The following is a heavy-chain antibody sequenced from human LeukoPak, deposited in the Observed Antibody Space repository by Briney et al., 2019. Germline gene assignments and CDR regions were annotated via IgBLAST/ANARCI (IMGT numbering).Heavy chain of an antibody. Sequence: QPGRSLRLSCAASGFTFSSYGMHWVRQAPGKGLEWVAVIWYDGSNKYYADSVNGRFTISRDNSKNTLYLQMNSLRAEDTAVYYCARDPESYGSGSLFDYWGQGTLVTVSS. D-gene: IGHD3-10*01. CDR2: IWYDGSNK. CDR1: GFTFSSYG. J-gene: IGHJ4*02. CDR3: ARDPESYGSGSLFDY. V-gene: IGHV3-33*01.